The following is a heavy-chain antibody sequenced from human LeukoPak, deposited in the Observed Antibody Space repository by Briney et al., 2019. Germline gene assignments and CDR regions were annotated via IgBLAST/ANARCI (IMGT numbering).Heavy chain of an antibody. D-gene: IGHD6-13*01. V-gene: IGHV3-53*01. CDR1: GFTVSSNY. CDR2: IYSGGST. J-gene: IGHJ4*02. Sequence: GGSLRLSCAASGFTVSSNYMSWVRQAPGKGLEWASVIYSGGSTYYADSVKGRFTISRDNSKNTLYLQMNSLRAEDTAVYYCARDRGGYSSSWYDDYWGQGTLVTVSA. CDR3: ARDRGGYSSSWYDDY.